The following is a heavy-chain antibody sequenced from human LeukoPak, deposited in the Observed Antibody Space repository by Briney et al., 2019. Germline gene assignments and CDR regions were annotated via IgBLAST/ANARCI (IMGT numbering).Heavy chain of an antibody. V-gene: IGHV1-2*02. J-gene: IGHJ6*03. Sequence: ASVKVSCKASGCTFTGYYMHWVRQAPGQGLEWMGWINPNSGGTNYAQKFQGRVTMTRDTSISTAYMELSRLRSDDTAVYYCARVSNPPRNYYYYYYMDVWGKGTTVTVSS. CDR1: GCTFTGYY. CDR3: ARVSNPPRNYYYYYYMDV. CDR2: INPNSGGT. D-gene: IGHD2/OR15-2a*01.